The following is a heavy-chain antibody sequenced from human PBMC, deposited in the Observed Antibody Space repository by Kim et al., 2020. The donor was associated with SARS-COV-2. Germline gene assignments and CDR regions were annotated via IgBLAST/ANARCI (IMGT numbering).Heavy chain of an antibody. Sequence: SETLSLTCAVYGGSFSGYYWSWIRQPPGKGLEWIGEINHSGSTNYNPSLKSRVTISVDTSKNQFSLKLSSVTAADTAVYYCARGILSRIQLWKPGFEYWGQGTLVTVSS. CDR2: INHSGST. D-gene: IGHD5-18*01. V-gene: IGHV4-34*01. J-gene: IGHJ4*02. CDR1: GGSFSGYY. CDR3: ARGILSRIQLWKPGFEY.